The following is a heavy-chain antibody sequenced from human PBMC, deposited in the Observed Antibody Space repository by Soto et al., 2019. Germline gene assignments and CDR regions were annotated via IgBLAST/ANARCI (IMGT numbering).Heavy chain of an antibody. Sequence: GGSLRLSCAASGFSFSSYWLHWVRQAPGKGLVWVSRINSDGSSTSYADSVKGRFTISRDNAKNTLYVQMNSLRAEDTAVYYCARGGPYYYDSSGYSILDYSGQGS. J-gene: IGHJ4*02. CDR2: INSDGSST. D-gene: IGHD3-22*01. V-gene: IGHV3-74*01. CDR3: ARGGPYYYDSSGYSILDY. CDR1: GFSFSSYW.